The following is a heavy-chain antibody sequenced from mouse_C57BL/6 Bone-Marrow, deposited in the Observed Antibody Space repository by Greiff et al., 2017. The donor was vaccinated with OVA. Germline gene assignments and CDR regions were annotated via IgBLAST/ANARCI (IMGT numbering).Heavy chain of an antibody. CDR2: IYPRSGNT. J-gene: IGHJ1*03. D-gene: IGHD1-1*01. CDR1: GYTFTSYG. V-gene: IGHV1-81*01. Sequence: VQLQQFGAELARPGASVKLSCKASGYTFTSYGISWVKQRTGQGLEWIGEIYPRSGNTYYNEKFKGKATLTADKSSSTAYMELRSLTSENSAFYFCARDYYCSRFVWGTGTTVTVSS. CDR3: ARDYYCSRFV.